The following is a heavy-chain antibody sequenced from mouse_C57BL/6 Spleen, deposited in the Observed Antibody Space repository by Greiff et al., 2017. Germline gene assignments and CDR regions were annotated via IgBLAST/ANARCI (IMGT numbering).Heavy chain of an antibody. CDR2: IDPSDSYT. CDR3: ARRSVYYAVDY. V-gene: IGHV1-59*01. CDR1: GYTFTSYW. J-gene: IGHJ4*01. Sequence: QVQLQQPGAELVRPGTSVKLSCKASGYTFTSYWMHWVKQRPGQGLEWIGVIDPSDSYTNYNQKFKGKATLTVDTSSSTAYMQLSSLTSEDSAVYYCARRSVYYAVDYWGKGTSDTVSS.